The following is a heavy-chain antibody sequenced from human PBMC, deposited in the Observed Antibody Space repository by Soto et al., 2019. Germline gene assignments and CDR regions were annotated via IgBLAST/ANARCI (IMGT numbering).Heavy chain of an antibody. CDR1: GGSISSGGYY. D-gene: IGHD6-13*01. Sequence: QVQLQESGPGLVKPSQTLSLTCTVSGGSISSGGYYWSWIRQHPGKGLEWIGYIYYSGSTYYNPSLKSRFTISVDTSKNQFSLKLSSVTAADTAVYYCARDVGIAAAGTWYFDLWGRGTLVTVSS. V-gene: IGHV4-31*03. CDR2: IYYSGST. CDR3: ARDVGIAAAGTWYFDL. J-gene: IGHJ2*01.